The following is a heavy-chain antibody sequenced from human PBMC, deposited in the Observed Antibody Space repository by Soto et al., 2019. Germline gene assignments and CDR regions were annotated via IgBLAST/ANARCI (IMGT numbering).Heavy chain of an antibody. D-gene: IGHD3-22*01. J-gene: IGHJ4*02. CDR1: GFTIGGYW. CDR3: ARSIVVVGPGNFDH. CDR2: IKQDGSEK. Sequence: GGSLRLSCAASGFTIGGYWMSWVRQAPGKGLEWVANIKQDGSEKYYVDSVKGRFTISRDSAKNSLYLQMNSLRGEDTAVYYCARSIVVVGPGNFDHWGQGTLVTVSS. V-gene: IGHV3-7*01.